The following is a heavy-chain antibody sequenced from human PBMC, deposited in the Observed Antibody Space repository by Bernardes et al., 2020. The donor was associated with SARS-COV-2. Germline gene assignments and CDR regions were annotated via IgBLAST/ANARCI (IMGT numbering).Heavy chain of an antibody. J-gene: IGHJ4*02. V-gene: IGHV3-23*01. CDR1: GFTFRSYA. Sequence: SLRLSCAASGFTFRSYAMTWVRQVPGKGLEWVSTISGSGGSLYFADSVKGRFTISRDNSKNTVYLQMNTLRAEDTAVYYCVKGGDDGNSPYYFDYWGQGTLVTVSS. CDR3: VKGGDDGNSPYYFDY. CDR2: ISGSGGSL. D-gene: IGHD5-12*01.